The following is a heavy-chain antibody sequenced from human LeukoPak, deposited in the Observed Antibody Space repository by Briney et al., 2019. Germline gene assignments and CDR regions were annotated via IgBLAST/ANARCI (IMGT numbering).Heavy chain of an antibody. CDR2: ISAYNGNT. D-gene: IGHD6-6*01. CDR1: GYTFTSYG. Sequence: ASVKVSCKASGYTFTSYGISWVRQAPGQGLEWMGWISAYNGNTNYAQKLQGRVTMTTDTSTSTAYMELRSLRSDDTAVYYCAREDGSSPYGGYYYYYYYMDVWGKGTTVTVSS. J-gene: IGHJ6*03. V-gene: IGHV1-18*01. CDR3: AREDGSSPYGGYYYYYYYMDV.